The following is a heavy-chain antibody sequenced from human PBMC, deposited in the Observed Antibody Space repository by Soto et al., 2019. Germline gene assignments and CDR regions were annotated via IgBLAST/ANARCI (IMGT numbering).Heavy chain of an antibody. J-gene: IGHJ6*03. Sequence: VQLLESGGGLVQPGGSLRLSCAASGFTFSSYAMSWVRQAPGKGLEWVSAISGSGGSTYYADSVKGRFTISRDNSKNTLYLQMNSLRAEDTAVYYCAKDAMITFGGVISGYYYYYMDVWGKGTTVTVSS. CDR2: ISGSGGST. CDR3: AKDAMITFGGVISGYYYYYMDV. CDR1: GFTFSSYA. D-gene: IGHD3-16*02. V-gene: IGHV3-23*01.